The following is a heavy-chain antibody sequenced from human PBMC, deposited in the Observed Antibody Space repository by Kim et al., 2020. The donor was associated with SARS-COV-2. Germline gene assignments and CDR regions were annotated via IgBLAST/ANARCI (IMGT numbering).Heavy chain of an antibody. CDR3: AKSQVNVFRPEFDY. CDR1: GFTFRNYA. J-gene: IGHJ4*02. V-gene: IGHV3-23*01. D-gene: IGHD3-16*01. Sequence: GGSLRLSCAASGFTFRNYAMSWVRQAPGKGLEWVSVVSDRGGVIYYADSVKGRFTVSRDNSKNSVYLHVNSLRAEDTAVYYCAKSQVNVFRPEFDYWGQGALVTVSS. CDR2: VSDRGGVI.